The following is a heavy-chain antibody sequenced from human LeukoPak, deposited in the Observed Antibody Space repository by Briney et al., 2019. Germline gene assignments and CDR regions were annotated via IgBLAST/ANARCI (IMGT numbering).Heavy chain of an antibody. Sequence: PSETLSLTCTVSGGSISSGGYYWSWIRQHPGKGLEWIGYIYYSGSTNYNPSLKSRVTISVDTSKNQFSLKLSSVTAADTAVYYCARHGIAVAGGNYYFDYWGQGTLVTVSS. CDR1: GGSISSGGYY. V-gene: IGHV4-61*08. CDR2: IYYSGST. CDR3: ARHGIAVAGGNYYFDY. J-gene: IGHJ4*02. D-gene: IGHD6-19*01.